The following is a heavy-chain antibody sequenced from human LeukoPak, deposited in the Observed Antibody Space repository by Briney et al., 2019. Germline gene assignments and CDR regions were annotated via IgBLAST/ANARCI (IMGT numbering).Heavy chain of an antibody. CDR3: AKDGQSFTSIYDYFDS. D-gene: IGHD2/OR15-2a*01. CDR2: IGGGDT. V-gene: IGHV3-23*01. J-gene: IGHJ4*02. CDR1: GFTFRNFA. Sequence: PGGSLRLSCSASGFTFRNFAISWVRRAPGKGLEWVSSIGGGDTHYADSVKGRFTISRDDSRSTVDLQMSSLRAEGTAVYYCAKDGQSFTSIYDYFDSWGQGTLVTVSS.